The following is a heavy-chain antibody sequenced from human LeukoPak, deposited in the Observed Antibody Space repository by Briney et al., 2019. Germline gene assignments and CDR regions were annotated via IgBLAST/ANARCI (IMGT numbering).Heavy chain of an antibody. V-gene: IGHV3-23*01. CDR3: ARDLFSGSLQH. D-gene: IGHD1-26*01. CDR2: ISPSGGST. CDR1: GFSFSSYA. J-gene: IGHJ1*01. Sequence: GGSLRLSCAASGFSFSSYAMSWVRQAPGKGLEWVSTISPSGGSTYYADSVKGRFTISRDNAKNSLYLQMNSLRAEDTAVYYCARDLFSGSLQHWGQGTLVTVSS.